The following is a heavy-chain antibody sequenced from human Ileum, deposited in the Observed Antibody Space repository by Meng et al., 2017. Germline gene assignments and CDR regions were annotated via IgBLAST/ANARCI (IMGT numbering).Heavy chain of an antibody. Sequence: QGQLQQWGAGLLMPSETLSLTCAVYGGSFSGYYWSWIRQPPGKGLEWIGEINHSGSTNYNPSLKSRVTISVDTSKNQFSLKLSSVTAADTAVYYCARTSGWFYYWGQGTLVTVSS. J-gene: IGHJ4*02. CDR1: GGSFSGYY. CDR3: ARTSGWFYY. V-gene: IGHV4-34*01. D-gene: IGHD6-19*01. CDR2: INHSGST.